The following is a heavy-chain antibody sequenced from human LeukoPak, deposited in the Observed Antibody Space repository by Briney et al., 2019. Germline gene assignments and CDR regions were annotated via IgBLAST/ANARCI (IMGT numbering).Heavy chain of an antibody. CDR2: ISNGNT. CDR3: ARDKARSYGRYFDP. V-gene: IGHV4-59*01. D-gene: IGHD5-18*01. CDR1: GGSISTYY. Sequence: SETLSLTCSVAGGSISTYYWNWIRQTPGKGLEWIGHISNGNTDYNPSLKSRVTISVDTSKNQFSLKLTSVTAADTAVYYCARDKARSYGRYFDPWGQGALVIASS. J-gene: IGHJ5*02.